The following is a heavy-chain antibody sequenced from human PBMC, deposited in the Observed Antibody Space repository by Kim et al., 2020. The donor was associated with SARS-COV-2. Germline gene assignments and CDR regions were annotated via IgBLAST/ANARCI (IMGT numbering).Heavy chain of an antibody. CDR2: ISSSSSYI. CDR1: GFTFSGYS. J-gene: IGHJ3*02. Sequence: GGSLRLSCAASGFTFSGYSMNWVRQAPGKGLEWVSSISSSSSYIYYADSVKGRFTISRDNAKNSLYLQVNSLRAEDTAVYYCARGDSGYTILFDAFDIWGQGTMVTVSS. CDR3: ARGDSGYTILFDAFDI. V-gene: IGHV3-21*01. D-gene: IGHD5-12*01.